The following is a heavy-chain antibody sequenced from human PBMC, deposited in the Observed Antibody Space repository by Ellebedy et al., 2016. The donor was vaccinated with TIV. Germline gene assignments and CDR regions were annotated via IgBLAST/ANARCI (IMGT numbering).Heavy chain of an antibody. CDR3: ARGGTMVRGVITFYYYYGMDV. D-gene: IGHD3-10*01. Sequence: AASVKVSCKASGFTFTSSAMQWVRQARGQRLEWIGWIVVGSGNTNYAQKFQERVTITRDTSTSTVYMELSSLRSEDTAVYYCARGGTMVRGVITFYYYYGMDVWGQGTTVTVSS. J-gene: IGHJ6*02. CDR2: IVVGSGNT. V-gene: IGHV1-58*02. CDR1: GFTFTSSA.